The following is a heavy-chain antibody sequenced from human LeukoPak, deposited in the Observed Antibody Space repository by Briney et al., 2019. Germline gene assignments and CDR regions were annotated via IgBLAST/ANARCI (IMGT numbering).Heavy chain of an antibody. Sequence: GGSLRLSCAASGFTFRNYAVSWVRQAPGKGLEWVSAISGSGGSTYYADSVKGRFTISRDNSKNTLYLQMSSLRAEDTAVYYCAKDYYPVTTGIYYFDYWGQGTLVTVSS. CDR3: AKDYYPVTTGIYYFDY. J-gene: IGHJ4*02. D-gene: IGHD4-17*01. V-gene: IGHV3-23*01. CDR1: GFTFRNYA. CDR2: ISGSGGST.